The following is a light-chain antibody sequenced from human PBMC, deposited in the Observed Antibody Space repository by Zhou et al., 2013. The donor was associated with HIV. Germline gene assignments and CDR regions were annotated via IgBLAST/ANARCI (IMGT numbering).Light chain of an antibody. CDR3: QQYGSSRT. CDR2: GAS. CDR1: QSVSSSY. V-gene: IGKV3-20*01. J-gene: IGKJ1*01. Sequence: EIVLTQSPGTLSLSPGERATLSCRASQSVSSSYLAWYQQKPGQAPRLLIYGASGRATGIPDRFSGSGSGTDFTLTISRLEPEDFAVYYCQQYGSSRTFGQGTEVEIK.